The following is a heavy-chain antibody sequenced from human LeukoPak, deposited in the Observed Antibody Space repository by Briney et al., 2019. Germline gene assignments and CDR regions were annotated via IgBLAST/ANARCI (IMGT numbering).Heavy chain of an antibody. CDR2: IYHSGST. D-gene: IGHD1-20*01. CDR1: GDSISSSSSY. J-gene: IGHJ3*02. Sequence: SETLSLTCTVSGDSISSSSSYWGWIRQPPGKGLEWIGSIYHSGSTYYNPSLKSRVTISVDTSKNQFSLKLSSVTAADTAVYYCARGVYNWNVDTFDIWGQGTMVTVSS. CDR3: ARGVYNWNVDTFDI. V-gene: IGHV4-39*07.